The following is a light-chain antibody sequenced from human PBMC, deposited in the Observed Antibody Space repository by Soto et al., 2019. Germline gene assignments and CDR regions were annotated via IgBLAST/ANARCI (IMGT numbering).Light chain of an antibody. CDR2: KAS. CDR3: QQYNSYSLT. Sequence: DIQMTQSPSTLSASVGDRVTITCRASQSISSWLAWYQQKPGKAPKLLIYKASSLESGVPSRFSGSGSGTELTLTISILQPDDFATYYCQQYNSYSLTFGQGTRLEIK. V-gene: IGKV1-5*03. CDR1: QSISSW. J-gene: IGKJ5*01.